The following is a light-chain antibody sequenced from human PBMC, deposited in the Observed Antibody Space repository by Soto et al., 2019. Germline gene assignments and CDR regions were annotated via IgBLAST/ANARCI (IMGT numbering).Light chain of an antibody. CDR3: LLSYNGAPAV. J-gene: IGLJ7*01. Sequence: QAVVTQESSLTVSPGGTVTLTCDSSIDTVTTSHWPYWFQQKPGQAPKTLIYDTTNRHSWTPARFSGSILWGKAALILSGAQPEDEAEYYCLLSYNGAPAVFGGGTQLTVL. CDR1: IDTVTTSHW. CDR2: DTT. V-gene: IGLV7-46*01.